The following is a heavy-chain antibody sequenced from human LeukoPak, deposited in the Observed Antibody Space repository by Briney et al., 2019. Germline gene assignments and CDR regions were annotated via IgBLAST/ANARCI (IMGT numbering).Heavy chain of an antibody. V-gene: IGHV3-33*02. D-gene: IGHD5-24*01. J-gene: IGHJ6*03. CDR3: ARGRDGYNYYYYYYMDV. CDR1: GFTFSNYG. CDR2: MWYDGSIK. Sequence: GGSLRLSCAASGFTFSNYGMHWVRRAPGKGLEWLAIMWYDGSIKYYADSAKGRFTISRDNSKITVFLQMNSLRAEDTAVYYCARGRDGYNYYYYYYMDVWGKGTTVTVS.